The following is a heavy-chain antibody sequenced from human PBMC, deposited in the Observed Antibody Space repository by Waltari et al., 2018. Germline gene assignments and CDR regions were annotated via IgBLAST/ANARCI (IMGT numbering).Heavy chain of an antibody. CDR2: KKQDGSGK. CDR1: GFTFSSSW. J-gene: IGHJ4*02. Sequence: EVQLVESGGGLVQPGGSLRLSCAASGFTFSSSWMSWVRQAPGKGLEWVANKKQDGSGKYYVDSVKGRFTISRDNAKNSLYLQMNSLRAEDTAVYYCARAVGAAFDYWGQGTLVTVSS. V-gene: IGHV3-7*01. CDR3: ARAVGAAFDY. D-gene: IGHD2-15*01.